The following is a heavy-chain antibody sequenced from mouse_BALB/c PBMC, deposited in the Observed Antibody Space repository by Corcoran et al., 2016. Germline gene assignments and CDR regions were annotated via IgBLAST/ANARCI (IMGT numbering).Heavy chain of an antibody. V-gene: IGHV9-1*02. CDR1: GYTFTNYG. D-gene: IGHD3-1*01. CDR2: INTYTGEP. J-gene: IGHJ2*01. CDR3: ARGSSGYDY. Sequence: QIQLVQSGPELKKPGETVKISCKASGYTFTNYGMNWVKQAPGKGLKWMGWINTYTGEPTYADDFKGRFAFSLETSASTAYLQINNPKNEDMATYFCARGSSGYDYWGQGTTLTVSS.